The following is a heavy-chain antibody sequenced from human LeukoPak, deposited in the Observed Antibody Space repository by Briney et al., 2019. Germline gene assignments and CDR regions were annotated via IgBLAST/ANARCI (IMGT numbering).Heavy chain of an antibody. J-gene: IGHJ4*02. V-gene: IGHV1-46*01. D-gene: IGHD4-23*01. Sequence: ASVKVSCKASGYMITGYHMHWVRQAPGQGLEWIGIINPSGGSTSYAQKFQGRVTWTRDTSTSTAYMELSSLRSEDTAVYYCASSGKGRSFTVVTSLGSDLSVYWGQGTLVTVSS. CDR2: INPSGGST. CDR1: GYMITGYH. CDR3: ASSGKGRSFTVVTSLGSDLSVY.